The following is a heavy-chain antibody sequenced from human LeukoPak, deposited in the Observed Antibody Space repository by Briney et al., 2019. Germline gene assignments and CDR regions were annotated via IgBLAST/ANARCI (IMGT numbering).Heavy chain of an antibody. CDR3: ARSRGSYYHNDAIDI. D-gene: IGHD3-10*01. CDR1: GFTFSSYG. CDR2: IWYDGSNK. Sequence: GGSLRLSCAASGFTFSSYGMHWVRQAPGKGLEWVAVIWYDGSNKYHADSVKGRFTISRDNSKNTLYLQMNRLRAEDTAVYYCARSRGSYYHNDAIDIWGQGTMVTISS. V-gene: IGHV3-33*03. J-gene: IGHJ3*02.